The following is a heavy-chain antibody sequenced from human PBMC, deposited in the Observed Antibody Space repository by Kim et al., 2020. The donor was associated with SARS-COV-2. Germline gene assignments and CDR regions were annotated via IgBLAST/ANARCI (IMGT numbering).Heavy chain of an antibody. CDR2: IGGSGGTT. J-gene: IGHJ4*02. D-gene: IGHD2-15*01. Sequence: GGSLRLSCAASGFTFSSYAMTWVRQAPGRGLEWASAIGGSGGTTYYADSVKGRFTISRDNSKNTLYLQMNSLGAEDTAVYYCARGQLLRSLIFEYWGQGTLVTVSS. CDR1: GFTFSSYA. V-gene: IGHV3-23*01. CDR3: ARGQLLRSLIFEY.